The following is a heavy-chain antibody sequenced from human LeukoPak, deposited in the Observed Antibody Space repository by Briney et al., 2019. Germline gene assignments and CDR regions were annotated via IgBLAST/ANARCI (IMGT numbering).Heavy chain of an antibody. CDR2: IFWDDDK. D-gene: IGHD1-1*01. J-gene: IGHJ4*02. Sequence: SGPTLVNPTQTLTLTCSFSGFSLTTTGVAVGWIRQPPGEALEWLALIFWDDDKKYSPSLKSRVTITKDTSNNQVVLIITNVDPVDTATYHCVHRQTGSTSFDYWGQGTLVIVSS. V-gene: IGHV2-5*02. CDR3: VHRQTGSTSFDY. CDR1: GFSLTTTGVA.